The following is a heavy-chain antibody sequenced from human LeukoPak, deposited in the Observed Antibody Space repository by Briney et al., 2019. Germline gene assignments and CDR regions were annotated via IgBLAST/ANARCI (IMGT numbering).Heavy chain of an antibody. Sequence: PGGSLRLSCAASGLTFSTNWMTWVRQAPGKGPEWVANIKEDGSATYYVDSVKGRFTISRDNAKKSLYLQMNSLRAEDTAVYYCARDSPGYLAYDSWGQGTLVTVSS. CDR3: ARDSPGYLAYDS. V-gene: IGHV3-7*04. CDR2: IKEDGSAT. D-gene: IGHD1-1*01. CDR1: GLTFSTNW. J-gene: IGHJ4*02.